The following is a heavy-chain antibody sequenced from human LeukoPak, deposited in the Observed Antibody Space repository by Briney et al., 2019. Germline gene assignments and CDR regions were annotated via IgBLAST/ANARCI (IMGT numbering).Heavy chain of an antibody. D-gene: IGHD6-13*01. V-gene: IGHV4-38-2*01. J-gene: IGHJ4*02. CDR1: GGSFSGYY. CDR2: IYHSGST. CDR3: ARQGRSHYYFDY. Sequence: SETLSLTCAVYGGSFSGYYWGWIRQPPGKGLEWIGSIYHSGSTYYNPSLKSRVTISVDTSKNQFSLKLSSVTAADTAVYYCARQGRSHYYFDYWGQGTLVTVSS.